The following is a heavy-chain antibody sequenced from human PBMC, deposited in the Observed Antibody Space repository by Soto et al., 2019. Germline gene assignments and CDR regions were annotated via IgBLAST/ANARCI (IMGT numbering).Heavy chain of an antibody. Sequence: EVQLLESGGALVPPGGSLRLSCAASGFTFRNYVMSWVRQAPGKGLEWVSGITASGGGTDYADSVKGRFTISRDNSKNTLYLQMNSLRVEDTAIYYCAKAGANSGIWHSNWFDPWGQGTLVTVSS. CDR1: GFTFRNYV. CDR2: ITASGGGT. D-gene: IGHD6-13*01. J-gene: IGHJ5*02. CDR3: AKAGANSGIWHSNWFDP. V-gene: IGHV3-23*01.